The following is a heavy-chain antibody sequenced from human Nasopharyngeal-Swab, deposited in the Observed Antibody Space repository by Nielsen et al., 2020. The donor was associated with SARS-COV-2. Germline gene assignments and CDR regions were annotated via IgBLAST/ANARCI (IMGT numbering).Heavy chain of an antibody. Sequence: SETLSLTCGVSGASVSNAMWWTWVRQSPGKGLEWIGEIFETGSANYNPSLHSRVTMSIDWSNNHFSLDLTSVTVADTAMYYCAKAGVYSLDTWGQGILVTVSS. D-gene: IGHD2-8*01. J-gene: IGHJ4*02. CDR1: GASVSNAMW. V-gene: IGHV4-4*02. CDR2: IFETGSA. CDR3: AKAGVYSLDT.